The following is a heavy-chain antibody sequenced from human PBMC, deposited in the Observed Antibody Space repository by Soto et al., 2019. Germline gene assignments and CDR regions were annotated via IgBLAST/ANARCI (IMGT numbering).Heavy chain of an antibody. CDR3: ATFIVAAQILLE. V-gene: IGHV1-69*13. Sequence: SVKVSCKASGGSFSTYGINWVRLAPGQGLEWMGGIIPKFGTTNYAQKFRGRVTITADESTNTAYMELNYLRSEDTAVYFCATFIVAAQILLEWGQGTLVTGSS. CDR2: IIPKFGTT. D-gene: IGHD3-16*02. J-gene: IGHJ4*02. CDR1: GGSFSTYG.